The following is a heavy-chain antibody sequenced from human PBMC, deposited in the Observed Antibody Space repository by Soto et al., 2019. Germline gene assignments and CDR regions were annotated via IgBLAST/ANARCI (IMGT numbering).Heavy chain of an antibody. V-gene: IGHV1-69*01. D-gene: IGHD6-6*01. Sequence: QVQLVQSGAEVKKPGSSVKVSCKASGGSFSSYAFSWVRQAPGQGLEWMGGIIPIFGTSNYAQKFQGRGTITADESATTVYMELTSLTSEDTAVYYCARVRESSSPSPYYFHYWGQGTLVTVSS. CDR3: ARVRESSSPSPYYFHY. J-gene: IGHJ4*02. CDR2: IIPIFGTS. CDR1: GGSFSSYA.